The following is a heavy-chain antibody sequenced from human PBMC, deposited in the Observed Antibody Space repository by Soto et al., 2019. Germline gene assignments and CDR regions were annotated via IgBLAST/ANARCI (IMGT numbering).Heavy chain of an antibody. CDR3: VRYCSTTLCNGVATRTFDY. CDR1: RFTFSTYE. V-gene: IGHV3-48*03. D-gene: IGHD2-2*01. Sequence: PGGSLRLSCAASRFTFSTYEMNWVRQAPGKGLEWVSYISSSGYTVYYADSVKGRFTISRDNTRSSLYLQMNSLRDEDTALYYCVRYCSTTLCNGVATRTFDYWGQGTLVTVSS. J-gene: IGHJ4*02. CDR2: ISSSGYTV.